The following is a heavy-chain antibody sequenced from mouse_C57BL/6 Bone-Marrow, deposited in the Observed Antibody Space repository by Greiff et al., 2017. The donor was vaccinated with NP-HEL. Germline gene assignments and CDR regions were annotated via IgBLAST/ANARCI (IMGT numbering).Heavy chain of an antibody. D-gene: IGHD1-1*01. V-gene: IGHV1-85*01. Sequence: VQLQESGPELVKPGASVKLSCKASGYTFTSYDINWVKQRPGQGLEWIGWIYPRDGSTKYNEKFKGKATLTVDTSSSTAYMELHSLTSEDSAVYVCARIYYYGSSYDAMDYWGQGTSVTVSS. CDR3: ARIYYYGSSYDAMDY. J-gene: IGHJ4*01. CDR1: GYTFTSYD. CDR2: IYPRDGST.